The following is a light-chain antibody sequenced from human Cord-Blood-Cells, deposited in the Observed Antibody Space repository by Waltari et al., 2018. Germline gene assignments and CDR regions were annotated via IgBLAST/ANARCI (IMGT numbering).Light chain of an antibody. V-gene: IGLV2-11*01. CDR2: DVS. CDR1: SSDVGGYNY. Sequence: QSALTQPRSVSGSPGQSVTISCTGTSSDVGGYNYVSWYQQHPGKAPKLMIYDVSKRPAGVPVRFSCSKYGNTASLTISGLQAEDEADYYCCSYAGSYTYVFGTGTKVTVL. CDR3: CSYAGSYTYV. J-gene: IGLJ1*01.